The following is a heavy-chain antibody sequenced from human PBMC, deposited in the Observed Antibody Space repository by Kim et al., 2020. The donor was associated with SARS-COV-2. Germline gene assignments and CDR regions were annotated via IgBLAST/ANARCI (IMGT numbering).Heavy chain of an antibody. J-gene: IGHJ4*02. V-gene: IGHV4-39*07. D-gene: IGHD3-10*01. Sequence: SLKSRVTISVDTSKNQFSLKRSSVTAADTAVYYCARDPTTGSYYNPHYDYWGQGTLVTVSS. CDR3: ARDPTTGSYYNPHYDY.